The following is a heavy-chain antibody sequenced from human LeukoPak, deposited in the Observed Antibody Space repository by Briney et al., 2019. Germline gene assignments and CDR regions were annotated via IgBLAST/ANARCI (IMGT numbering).Heavy chain of an antibody. CDR1: DDSMSSHF. J-gene: IGHJ2*01. CDR2: IYTSGTT. D-gene: IGHD4-17*01. Sequence: PSETLSLTCTVSDDSMSSHFWSWIRQPAGNGLEWIGRIYTSGTTNYNPSLKSRVTMSVDTSKKQFFLNLSSVTAADTAVYYCARCYGSYWYCDLWGRGTLVSVSS. V-gene: IGHV4-4*07. CDR3: ARCYGSYWYCDL.